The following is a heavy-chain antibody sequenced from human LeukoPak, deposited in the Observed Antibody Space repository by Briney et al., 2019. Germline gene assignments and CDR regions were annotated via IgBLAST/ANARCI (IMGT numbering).Heavy chain of an antibody. V-gene: IGHV4-34*01. Sequence: SETLSLTCAVYGGSFSGYYWSWIRQPPGKGLEWLGEINHSGSTNYNPSLKSRVTISVDTSKNQFSLKLSSVTAADTAVYYCASSSGYSYGYGYYFDYWGQGTLVTVSS. D-gene: IGHD5-18*01. CDR2: INHSGST. J-gene: IGHJ4*02. CDR3: ASSSGYSYGYGYYFDY. CDR1: GGSFSGYY.